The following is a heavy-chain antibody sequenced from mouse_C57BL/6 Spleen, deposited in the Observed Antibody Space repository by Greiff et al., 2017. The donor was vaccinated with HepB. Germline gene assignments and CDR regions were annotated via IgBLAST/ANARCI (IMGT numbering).Heavy chain of an antibody. CDR1: GYAFSSSW. V-gene: IGHV1-82*01. CDR3: ALITTVSAG. CDR2: IYPGDGDT. J-gene: IGHJ3*02. D-gene: IGHD1-1*01. Sequence: QVQLQQSGPELVKPGASVKISCKASGYAFSSSWMNWVKQRPGKGLEWIGRIYPGDGDTNYNGKFKGKATLTADKSSSTAYMQLSSLTSEDSAVYFCALITTVSAGWGQGTLVTVAA.